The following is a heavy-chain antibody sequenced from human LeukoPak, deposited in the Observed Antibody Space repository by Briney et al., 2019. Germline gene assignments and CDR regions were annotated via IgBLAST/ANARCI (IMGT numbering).Heavy chain of an antibody. V-gene: IGHV3-30*02. D-gene: IGHD1-26*01. J-gene: IGHJ4*02. Sequence: RSGGSLRLSCAASGFTFSSYVMHWVRQAPGKGLEWVAFIRYDGSNKYYADSVKGRFTISRDNSKNTLYLQMNSLRAEDTAVYYCANLVGATSSTDAGYYFDYWGQGTLVTVSS. CDR3: ANLVGATSSTDAGYYFDY. CDR2: IRYDGSNK. CDR1: GFTFSSYV.